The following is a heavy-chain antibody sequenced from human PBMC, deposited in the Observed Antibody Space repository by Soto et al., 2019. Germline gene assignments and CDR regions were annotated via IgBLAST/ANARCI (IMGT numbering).Heavy chain of an antibody. Sequence: RASVKVSCKASGYTFTSYAMHWVRQAPGQRLEWMGWINAGNGNTKYSQRFQGRVTITRDTSASTAYMELSSLRSEDTAVYYCASTGPHYDSSGYWAFDIWGQGTMVTVSS. CDR3: ASTGPHYDSSGYWAFDI. CDR2: INAGNGNT. J-gene: IGHJ3*02. D-gene: IGHD3-22*01. CDR1: GYTFTSYA. V-gene: IGHV1-3*01.